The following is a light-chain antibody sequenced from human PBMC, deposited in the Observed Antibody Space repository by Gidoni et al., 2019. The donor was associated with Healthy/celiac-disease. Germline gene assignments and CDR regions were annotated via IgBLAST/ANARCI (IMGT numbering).Light chain of an antibody. CDR2: KAS. J-gene: IGKJ4*01. CDR1: QSISSW. CDR3: QQYNSYPKLT. V-gene: IGKV1-5*03. Sequence: DIQMTQSPSTLSASVGDRVTITGRASQSISSWLAWYQQKPGKAPKLLIYKASSLESGVPSRFSGSGSGTEFTLTISSLQPDDFATYYCQQYNSYPKLTFGGGTKVEIK.